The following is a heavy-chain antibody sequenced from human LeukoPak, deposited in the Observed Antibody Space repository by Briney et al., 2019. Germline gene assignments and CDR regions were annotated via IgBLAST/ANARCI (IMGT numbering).Heavy chain of an antibody. D-gene: IGHD3-10*01. CDR3: AIGSGSWGDYYYYYMDV. Sequence: PSETLSLTCTVSGDPISDYYWSWIRQPPGKGLEWIGYVHYTGRTDYNPSLKSRVTISVDTSKNQFSLKLSSVTAADTAVYYCAIGSGSWGDYYYYYMDVWGKGTTVTVSS. CDR1: GDPISDYY. V-gene: IGHV4-59*01. CDR2: VHYTGRT. J-gene: IGHJ6*03.